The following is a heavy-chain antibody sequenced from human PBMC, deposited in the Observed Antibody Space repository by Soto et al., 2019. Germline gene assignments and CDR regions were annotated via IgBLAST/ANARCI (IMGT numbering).Heavy chain of an antibody. J-gene: IGHJ3*02. CDR1: GFTFSSYS. CDR3: ARDGGWDCSSTSCYVGAFDI. V-gene: IGHV3-48*01. Sequence: EVQLVESGGGLVQPGGSLRLSCAASGFTFSSYSMNWVRQAPGKGLEWVSYISSSSSTIYYADSVKGRFTISRDNAKNSLYLQMNSLRAEDTAMYYCARDGGWDCSSTSCYVGAFDIWGQGTMVTVSS. D-gene: IGHD2-2*01. CDR2: ISSSSSTI.